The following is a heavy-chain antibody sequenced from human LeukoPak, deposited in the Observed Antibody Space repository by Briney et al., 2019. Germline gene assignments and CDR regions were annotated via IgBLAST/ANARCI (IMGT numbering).Heavy chain of an antibody. CDR3: ARGGQNFDFWRFDY. CDR1: GFTFNDHA. Sequence: GVSVRLSCAGSGFTFNDHAMSWVRQAPGKGLEWVSSISGSGGSTYYADYVKGRSTISRDNSKKVVYFEMNSLRGEDTAVYFCARGGQNFDFWRFDYWGQGTLAVVSS. D-gene: IGHD3-3*01. V-gene: IGHV3-23*01. CDR2: ISGSGGST. J-gene: IGHJ4*02.